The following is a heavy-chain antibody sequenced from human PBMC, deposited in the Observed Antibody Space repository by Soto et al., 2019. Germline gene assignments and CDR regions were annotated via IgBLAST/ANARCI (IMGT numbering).Heavy chain of an antibody. CDR1: GFTLTNYF. CDR2: INNRGSAI. V-gene: IGHV3-11*01. CDR3: ASQLWSHDAFDV. D-gene: IGHD1-1*01. J-gene: IGHJ3*01. Sequence: QVQLVDSGGGLVKPGGSLRLSCTASGFTLTNYFVSWIRQAPGKGLEWIAYINNRGSAIYYTDSVKGRFTISRDNAKNSLVLQMDSLRAEDTAVYYCASQLWSHDAFDVWGRGTMVNVSS.